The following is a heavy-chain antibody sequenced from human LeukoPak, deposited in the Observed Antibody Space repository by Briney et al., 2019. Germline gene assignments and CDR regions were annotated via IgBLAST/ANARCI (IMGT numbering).Heavy chain of an antibody. CDR1: GGSISSGSYY. Sequence: SQTLSLTCTVSGGSISSGSYYWSWIRQPAGKGLEWIGRIYTSGSTNYNPSLKSRVTISVDTSKNQFSLKLSSVTAADTAVYYCARDSPLDWFDPWGQGTLVTVSS. CDR3: ARDSPLDWFDP. CDR2: IYTSGST. V-gene: IGHV4-61*02. J-gene: IGHJ5*02.